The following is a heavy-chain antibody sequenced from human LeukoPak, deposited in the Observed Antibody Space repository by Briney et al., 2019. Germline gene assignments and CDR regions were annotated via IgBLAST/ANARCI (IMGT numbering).Heavy chain of an antibody. D-gene: IGHD6-13*01. CDR2: ISYDGSNK. J-gene: IGHJ4*02. Sequence: PGGSLRLSCAASGFTFSSYAMHWVRQAPGKGLEWVAVISYDGSNKYYADSVKGRFTISRDNSKNTLYLQMNSLRAEDTAVYYCAKAGPNGIWYYFDYWGQGTLVTVSS. CDR3: AKAGPNGIWYYFDY. V-gene: IGHV3-30*04. CDR1: GFTFSSYA.